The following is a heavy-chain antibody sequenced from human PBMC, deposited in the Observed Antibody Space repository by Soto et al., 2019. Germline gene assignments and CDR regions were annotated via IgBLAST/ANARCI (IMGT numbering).Heavy chain of an antibody. V-gene: IGHV3-23*01. D-gene: IGHD3-10*01. CDR2: ISDSGGST. CDR1: GFTFSSYA. CDR3: AKVGGDYYGSGSYYDY. Sequence: GGSLRLSCAASGFTFSSYAMSWVRQAPGKGLEWVSAISDSGGSTYYADSVKGRFTITRDISKNTLYLQMNSLRAEATAVDYCAKVGGDYYGSGSYYDYWGQGTLVTVSS. J-gene: IGHJ4*02.